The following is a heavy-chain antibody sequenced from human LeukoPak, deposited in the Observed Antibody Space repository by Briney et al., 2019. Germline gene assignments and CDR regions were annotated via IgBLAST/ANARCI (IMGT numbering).Heavy chain of an antibody. CDR2: INPNSGGT. J-gene: IGHJ5*02. CDR1: GYTFTGYY. V-gene: IGHV1-2*02. CDR3: ARDLRWFGELLYSSGSWFDP. D-gene: IGHD3-10*01. Sequence: VASVKVSCKASGYTFTGYYMHWVRQAPGQGLEWMGWINPNSGGTNYAQKFQGRVTMTRDTSISTAYMELSRLRSDDTAMYYCARDLRWFGELLYSSGSWFDPWGQGTLVTVSS.